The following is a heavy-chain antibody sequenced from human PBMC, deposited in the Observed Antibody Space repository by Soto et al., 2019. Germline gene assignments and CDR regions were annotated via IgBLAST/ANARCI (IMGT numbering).Heavy chain of an antibody. D-gene: IGHD4-17*01. J-gene: IGHJ4*02. CDR2: ISGSGGST. Sequence: EVQLLESGGGLVQPGGSLRLSCAASGFTFSSYAMSWVRQAPGQGLEWVSAISGSGGSTYYADSVKGRFTISRDNSKNTLYPQMNSLRAEDTAVYYFAKGVYGDLTPFDYWGQGTLVTVSS. CDR1: GFTFSSYA. V-gene: IGHV3-23*01. CDR3: AKGVYGDLTPFDY.